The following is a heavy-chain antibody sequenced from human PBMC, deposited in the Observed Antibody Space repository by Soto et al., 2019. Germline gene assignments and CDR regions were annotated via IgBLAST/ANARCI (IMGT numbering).Heavy chain of an antibody. J-gene: IGHJ4*02. Sequence: GGSLRLSCVASGFTFSDDYMTWFRQAPGKGLEWVSYISSSSSYTNYADSVKGRFTISRDNAKNSLYLQMNSLRAEDTAVYYCARDHQRYSGYDYVDYWGQGTLVTVSS. CDR2: ISSSSSYT. V-gene: IGHV3-11*05. D-gene: IGHD5-12*01. CDR1: GFTFSDDY. CDR3: ARDHQRYSGYDYVDY.